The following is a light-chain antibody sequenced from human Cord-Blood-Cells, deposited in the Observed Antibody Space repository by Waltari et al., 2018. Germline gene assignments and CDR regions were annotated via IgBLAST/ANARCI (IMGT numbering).Light chain of an antibody. V-gene: IGKV3-20*01. CDR2: GAS. Sequence: EIVLTQSPGTLSLSPGESATLSCMASHSVSSSYLAWYQQKPGQAPRLLIYGASSRATGIPDRFSGSGSGTDFTLTISRLEPEDFAVYYCQQYGSSIFTFGPGTKVDIK. CDR3: QQYGSSIFT. J-gene: IGKJ3*01. CDR1: HSVSSSY.